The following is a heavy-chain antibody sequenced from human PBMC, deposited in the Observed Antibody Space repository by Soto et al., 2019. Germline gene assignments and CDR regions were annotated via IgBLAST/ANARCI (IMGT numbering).Heavy chain of an antibody. CDR3: AKDVDHDDYGVFDL. V-gene: IGHV3-23*01. D-gene: IGHD4-17*01. J-gene: IGHJ3*01. CDR2: ISGSGAST. CDR1: GFTFSNYA. Sequence: EVQLLESGGGLAQPGGSLRLSCAASGFTFSNYAITWVRQAPGKGLEWVSGISGSGASTYYADSVKGRFTISRDNSKSTVFLQMNNLRSEDTAVYFCAKDVDHDDYGVFDLWGQGTMVTVSS.